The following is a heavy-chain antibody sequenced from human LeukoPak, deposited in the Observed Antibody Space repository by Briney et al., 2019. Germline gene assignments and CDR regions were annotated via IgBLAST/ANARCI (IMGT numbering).Heavy chain of an antibody. D-gene: IGHD3-10*01. Sequence: SETLSLTCTVSGGSISSYYWSWIRQPPGKGLEWIGYIYYSGSTNYNPSLKSRVTISVDTSKNQFSLRLSSVTAADTAVYYCARVGTYGSGSYLSWLDYWGQGTLVTVSS. J-gene: IGHJ4*02. CDR2: IYYSGST. V-gene: IGHV4-59*01. CDR3: ARVGTYGSGSYLSWLDY. CDR1: GGSISSYY.